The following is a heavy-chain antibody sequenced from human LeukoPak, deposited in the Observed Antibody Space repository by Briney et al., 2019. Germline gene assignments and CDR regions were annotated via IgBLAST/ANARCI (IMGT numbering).Heavy chain of an antibody. CDR2: IYHSGST. J-gene: IGHJ6*02. CDR1: GGSISSSNW. CDR3: ARDGPKYGGNSLYYYYGMDV. Sequence: YPSETLSLTCAVSGGSISSSNWWSWVRQPPGKGLEWIGEIYHSGSTNYNPSLKSRVTISVDKSKNQFSLKLSSVTAADTAVYYCARDGPKYGGNSLYYYYGMDVWGQGTTVTVSS. V-gene: IGHV4-4*02. D-gene: IGHD4-23*01.